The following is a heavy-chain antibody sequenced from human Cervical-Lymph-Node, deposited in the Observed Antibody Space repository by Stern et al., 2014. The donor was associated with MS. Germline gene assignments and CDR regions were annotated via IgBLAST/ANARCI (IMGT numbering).Heavy chain of an antibody. CDR3: ARGSPGIAVAGTEIGY. D-gene: IGHD6-19*01. CDR1: GFTFSSYA. V-gene: IGHV3-30-3*01. Sequence: VQLVESGGGVVQPGRSLRLSCAASGFTFSSYAMHWVRQAPGKGLEWVAVISYDGSNKYYADSVKGRFTISRDNSKNTLYLQMNSLRAEDTAVYYCARGSPGIAVAGTEIGYWGQGTLVTVSS. CDR2: ISYDGSNK. J-gene: IGHJ4*02.